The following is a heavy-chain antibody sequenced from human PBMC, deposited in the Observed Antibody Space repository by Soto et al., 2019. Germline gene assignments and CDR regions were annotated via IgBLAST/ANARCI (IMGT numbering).Heavy chain of an antibody. CDR3: ATSQLVVIYSDY. D-gene: IGHD3-22*01. CDR1: GYTFTSYY. J-gene: IGHJ4*02. Sequence: ASVKVSCKASGYTFTSYYMHWVRQAPGQGLEWMGIINPSGGSTSYAQKFQGRVTMARDTSTSTVYMELSSLRSEDTAVYYCATSQLVVIYSDYWGQGTLVTVSS. V-gene: IGHV1-46*01. CDR2: INPSGGST.